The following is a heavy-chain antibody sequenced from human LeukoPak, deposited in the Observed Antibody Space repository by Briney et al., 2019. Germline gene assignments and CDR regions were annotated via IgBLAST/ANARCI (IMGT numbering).Heavy chain of an antibody. CDR3: AKESRDYYDSSGVDY. J-gene: IGHJ4*02. CDR2: ISGSGGST. Sequence: VGSLRLSCVASGFTFNSYTMSWVRQAPGQGLEWVSAISGSGGSTYYADSVKGRFTISRDNSKNTLYLQMNSLRAEDTAVYYCAKESRDYYDSSGVDYWGQGTLVTVSS. V-gene: IGHV3-23*01. CDR1: GFTFNSYT. D-gene: IGHD3-22*01.